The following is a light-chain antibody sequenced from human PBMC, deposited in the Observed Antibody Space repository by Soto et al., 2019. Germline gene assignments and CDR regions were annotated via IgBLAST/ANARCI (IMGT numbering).Light chain of an antibody. CDR2: AAS. J-gene: IGKJ1*01. Sequence: GDRVTITCRATQGIGTFLAWYQQKPGQVPKLLIYAASTLQSGVPSRFSGSGSGTDFTLTISSLQPEDVATYYCQRYKSAPQTFCQGTKVEIK. CDR1: QGIGTF. V-gene: IGKV1-27*01. CDR3: QRYKSAPQT.